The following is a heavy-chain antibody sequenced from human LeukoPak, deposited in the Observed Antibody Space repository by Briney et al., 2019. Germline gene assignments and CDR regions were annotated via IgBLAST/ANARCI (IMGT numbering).Heavy chain of an antibody. CDR3: AKDKSEGTGDALDY. CDR2: ITVDGEDT. Sequence: PGGSLRLSCDASGFNFRKYGMTWVRQAPGKGLEWVSSITVDGEDTFYADSVKGRFTISRDNSKNTLYLQMNSLRAEDTAVYYCAKDKSEGTGDALDYWGQGTLVTVSS. D-gene: IGHD7-27*01. CDR1: GFNFRKYG. V-gene: IGHV3-23*01. J-gene: IGHJ4*02.